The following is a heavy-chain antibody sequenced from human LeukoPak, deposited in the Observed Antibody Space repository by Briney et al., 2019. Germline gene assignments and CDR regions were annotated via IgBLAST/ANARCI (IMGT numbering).Heavy chain of an antibody. CDR1: GFTFSNYG. CDR2: IRYDGNKK. J-gene: IGHJ4*02. Sequence: GGSLRLSCGASGFTFSNYGMLWVRQAPGKGLDWVAFIRYDGNKKLYADSVKGRFTISRDNSKNTLYLYINSLRPEDTAVYYCVKDNPLDYWGQGTLVIVSS. V-gene: IGHV3-30*02. CDR3: VKDNPLDY.